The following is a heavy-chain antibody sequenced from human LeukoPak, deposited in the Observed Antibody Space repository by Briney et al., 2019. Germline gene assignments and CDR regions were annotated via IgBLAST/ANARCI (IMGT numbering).Heavy chain of an antibody. CDR2: IYPGDSDT. V-gene: IGHV5-51*01. D-gene: IGHD3-9*01. J-gene: IGHJ5*02. CDR1: GYSFFIYW. CDR3: ARLIGYDILTGFLT. Sequence: GESLKISCVGSGYSFFIYWIGWVRQMPGKGLEWVGIIYPGDSDTRYSPSFQGQVTISADKSISTAYLQWSSLKASDTAMYYCARLIGYDILTGFLTWGQGTLVTVSS.